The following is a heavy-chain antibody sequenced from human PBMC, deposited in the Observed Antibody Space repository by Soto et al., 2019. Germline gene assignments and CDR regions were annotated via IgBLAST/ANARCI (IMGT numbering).Heavy chain of an antibody. J-gene: IGHJ4*02. Sequence: EVQLLESGGGLVQPGRSLRLSCAASGFTFSSYAMNWVRQAPGKGLEWVSAMSGTGGSTYYADSVKGLFTIPRDNSTNTLYLQMNSLRVEDTAVFYCAKAGFSSGWSPSYFDYWGQGTLVTVSS. CDR3: AKAGFSSGWSPSYFDY. V-gene: IGHV3-23*01. D-gene: IGHD6-19*01. CDR2: MSGTGGST. CDR1: GFTFSSYA.